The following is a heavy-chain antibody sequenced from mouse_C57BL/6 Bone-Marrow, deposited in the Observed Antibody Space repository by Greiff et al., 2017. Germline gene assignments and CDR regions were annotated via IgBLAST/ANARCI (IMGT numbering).Heavy chain of an antibody. J-gene: IGHJ1*03. CDR1: GFSLTSYA. D-gene: IGHD1-1*01. CDR2: LWTGGGA. V-gene: IGHV2-9-1*01. Sequence: VQLQESGPGLVAPSQSLSITCTVSGFSLTSYAISWVRQPPGKGLEWLGVLWTGGGATYNSAHKSSMSISKDNSKSQVFLKMNSQQTDDTARYSGTRKCGIYYVGWYWYFDVGGTGTTVTVSS. CDR3: TRKCGIYYVGWYWYFDV.